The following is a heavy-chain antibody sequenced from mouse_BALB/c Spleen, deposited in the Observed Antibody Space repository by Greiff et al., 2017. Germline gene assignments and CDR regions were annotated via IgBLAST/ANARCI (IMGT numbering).Heavy chain of an antibody. J-gene: IGHJ4*01. CDR2: IWAGGST. CDR3: ARGYGNFYAMDY. Sequence: VMLVESGPGLVAPSQSLSITCTVSGFSLTSYGVHWVRQPPGKGLEWLGVIWAGGSTNYNSALMSRLSISKDNSKSQVFLKMNSLQTDDTAMYYCARGYGNFYAMDYWGQGTSVTVSS. CDR1: GFSLTSYG. D-gene: IGHD2-10*02. V-gene: IGHV2-9*02.